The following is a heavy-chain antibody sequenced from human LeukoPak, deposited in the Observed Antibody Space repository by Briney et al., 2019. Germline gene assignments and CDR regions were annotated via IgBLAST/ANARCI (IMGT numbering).Heavy chain of an antibody. J-gene: IGHJ4*02. V-gene: IGHV3-48*01. CDR3: ARDHNYAFDN. CDR2: IGIDSGNT. CDR1: GFTFSSYA. Sequence: GGSLRLSCAASGFTFSSYAMRWVRQAPGKGLEWISYIGIDSGNTKYADSVRGRFTISADKAKNSLYLQMNSLRVEDTAVYYCARDHNYAFDNWGQGTLVSVAS. D-gene: IGHD1-1*01.